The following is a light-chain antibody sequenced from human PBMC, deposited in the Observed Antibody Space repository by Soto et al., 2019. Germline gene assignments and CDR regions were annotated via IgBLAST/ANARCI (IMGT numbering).Light chain of an antibody. CDR1: QDIAKH. J-gene: IGKJ4*01. Sequence: DIQMTQSPSSLSASVGDRVTITCRASQDIAKHLAWYQHKLGKVPNLLIYGASTLHLGVPSRFSGSGSGTEFTLTISSLQPEDVATYYCQKYNSAPHTFGGGTKGEIK. CDR3: QKYNSAPHT. CDR2: GAS. V-gene: IGKV1-27*01.